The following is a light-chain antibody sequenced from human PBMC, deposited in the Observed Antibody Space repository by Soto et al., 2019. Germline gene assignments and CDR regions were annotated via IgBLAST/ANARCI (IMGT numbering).Light chain of an antibody. CDR1: QSIGTY. V-gene: IGKV1-39*01. CDR3: QQSYSIPWT. CDR2: AAS. J-gene: IGKJ1*01. Sequence: DIQMTQSPSSLSASVGDRVSITCRASQSIGTYLNWYQQTPGNAPKLLIYAASSLQSGVPSRFSGSGSGTDFTLTISSLQPVDFASYYCQQSYSIPWTFGQGTKVEIK.